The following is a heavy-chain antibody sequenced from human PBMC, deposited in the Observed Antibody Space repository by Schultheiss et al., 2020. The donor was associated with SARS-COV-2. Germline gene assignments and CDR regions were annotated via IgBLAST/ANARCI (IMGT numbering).Heavy chain of an antibody. Sequence: SETLSLTCTVSGGSVSSGSYYWSWIRQPPGKGLEWIGYIYYSGSTNYNPSLKSRVTISVDTSKNQFSLKLSSVTAADTAVYYCARLYYGDVDYWGQGTLVTVSS. CDR2: IYYSGST. J-gene: IGHJ4*02. V-gene: IGHV4-61*01. CDR1: GGSVSSGSYY. CDR3: ARLYYGDVDY. D-gene: IGHD4-17*01.